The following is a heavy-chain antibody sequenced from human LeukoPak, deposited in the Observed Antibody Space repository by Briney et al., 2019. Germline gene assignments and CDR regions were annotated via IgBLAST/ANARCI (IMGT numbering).Heavy chain of an antibody. J-gene: IGHJ4*02. V-gene: IGHV1-2*02. CDR1: GYTFTGYY. D-gene: IGHD3-22*01. CDR3: ARVHDSSGYCFDY. CDR2: INPNSGGT. Sequence: ASAKVSCKASGYTFTGYYMHWVRQAPGQGLEWMGWINPNSGGTNYAQKFQGRVTMTRDTSISTAYMELSRLRSDDTAVYYCARVHDSSGYCFDYWGQGTLVTVSS.